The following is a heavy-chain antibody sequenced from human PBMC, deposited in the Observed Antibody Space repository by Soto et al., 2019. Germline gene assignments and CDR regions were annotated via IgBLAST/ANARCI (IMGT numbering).Heavy chain of an antibody. CDR1: GGSISSYY. D-gene: IGHD6-13*01. CDR3: AMGYSSSWIFDY. V-gene: IGHV4-59*01. Sequence: ASETLSLTCTVSGGSISSYYWSWIRQPPGKGLEWIGYIYYSGSTNYNPSLKSRVTISVDTSKNQFSLKLSSVTAADTAVYYCAMGYSSSWIFDYWGQGTLVTVS. CDR2: IYYSGST. J-gene: IGHJ4*02.